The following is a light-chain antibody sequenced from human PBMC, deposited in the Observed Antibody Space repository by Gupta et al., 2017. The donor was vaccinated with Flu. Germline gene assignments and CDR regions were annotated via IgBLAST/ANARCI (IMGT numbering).Light chain of an antibody. J-gene: IGLJ1*01. Sequence: SYVLTQPPSVSVAPGQTAWITCGGNNVGTKSVHWYQQKPGPAPVLVVYDDSDRPSEIPDRFSCDTYCDTATPITSSGEDGDEADDYCQVWDSSSESCVVFGTGTKVTVL. CDR1: NVGTKS. V-gene: IGLV3-21*02. CDR2: DDS. CDR3: QVWDSSSESCVV.